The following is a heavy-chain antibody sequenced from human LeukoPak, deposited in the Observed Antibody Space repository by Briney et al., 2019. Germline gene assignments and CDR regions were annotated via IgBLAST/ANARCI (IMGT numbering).Heavy chain of an antibody. J-gene: IGHJ4*02. CDR3: ARGPSGYHNT. V-gene: IGHV3-30*02. CDR1: GFTFSSYG. CDR2: IQYDGSNE. D-gene: IGHD5-12*01. Sequence: GGSLRLSCAASGFTFSSYGMHWVRQAPGKGLEWVAYIQYDGSNEQYADSVKGRFTISRDNSKNTLYLQMNSLRAEDTAVYYCARGPSGYHNTGGQGTLVTVSS.